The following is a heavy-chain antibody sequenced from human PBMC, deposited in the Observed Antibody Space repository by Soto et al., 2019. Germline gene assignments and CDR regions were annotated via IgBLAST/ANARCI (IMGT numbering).Heavy chain of an antibody. J-gene: IGHJ5*02. V-gene: IGHV3-11*01. D-gene: IGHD2-2*01. CDR3: ATGDWSRTNNFDT. CDR2: ISSNTTAF. CDR1: GFLFSHYY. Sequence: NLLESGGGLVKPGGSLRLSCEGSGFLFSHYYMSWIRQGPEKRLELVAYISSNTTAFYYADSVKGRFTVSKDDAKQSVCLQMTSVTSDDTATYYCATGDWSRTNNFDTWGQGTQVIVSA.